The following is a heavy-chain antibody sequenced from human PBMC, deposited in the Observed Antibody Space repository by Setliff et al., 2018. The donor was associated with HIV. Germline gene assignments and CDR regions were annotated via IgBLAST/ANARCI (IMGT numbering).Heavy chain of an antibody. D-gene: IGHD6-19*01. Sequence: KASETLSLTCTVSGGSINSGSYYWSWIRQPAGKGLEWIGRIYTSGSTNYSPSLKSRVTVSFDTSKNQFSLKLSSVTAADTAVYYCARTSGSPYYYYYYMDVWGKGTTVTVSS. J-gene: IGHJ6*03. CDR1: GGSINSGSYY. CDR3: ARTSGSPYYYYYYMDV. CDR2: IYTSGST. V-gene: IGHV4-61*02.